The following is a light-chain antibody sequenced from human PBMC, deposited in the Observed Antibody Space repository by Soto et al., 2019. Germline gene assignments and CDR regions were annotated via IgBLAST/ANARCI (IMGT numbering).Light chain of an antibody. CDR3: QKYDKWPT. V-gene: IGKV3-15*01. Sequence: EIVMTQSPATLSVSPGERATLSCRASQSVSSNLAWYQQRPGQTPRLLIYSASTRATGIPARFSGSGSGTEFTLTISSLQSEDFAVYYWQKYDKWPTFGPGTKVDIK. J-gene: IGKJ3*01. CDR2: SAS. CDR1: QSVSSN.